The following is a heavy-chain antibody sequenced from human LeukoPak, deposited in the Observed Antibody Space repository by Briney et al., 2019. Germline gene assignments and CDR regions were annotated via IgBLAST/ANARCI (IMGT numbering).Heavy chain of an antibody. CDR2: ISYDGSIQ. J-gene: IGHJ4*02. D-gene: IGHD3-22*01. CDR1: GFTFSSYA. V-gene: IGHV3-30-3*01. Sequence: GGSLRLSCAASGFTFSSYAMHWVRQAPGKGLEWVAVISYDGSIQFYADSVMGRFTISRDNSKNTLYLQMNSLRAEDTAVYYCARVGDSSGYYYRYFDYWGQGTLVTVSS. CDR3: ARVGDSSGYYYRYFDY.